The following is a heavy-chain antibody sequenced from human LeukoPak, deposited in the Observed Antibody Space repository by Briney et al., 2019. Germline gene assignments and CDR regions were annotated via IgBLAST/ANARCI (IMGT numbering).Heavy chain of an antibody. D-gene: IGHD2-2*03. CDR1: GGSISSYY. CDR2: IYYSGST. CDR3: ARHRGYCSSTSCSYNWFDP. Sequence: SETLSLTCTVSGGSISSYYWTWIRQPPGKGLEWIGYIYYSGSTKYNPSLKSRVTMSVDTSKNRFSLELSSVTAADTAVYYCARHRGYCSSTSCSYNWFDPWGQGTLVTVSS. V-gene: IGHV4-59*08. J-gene: IGHJ5*02.